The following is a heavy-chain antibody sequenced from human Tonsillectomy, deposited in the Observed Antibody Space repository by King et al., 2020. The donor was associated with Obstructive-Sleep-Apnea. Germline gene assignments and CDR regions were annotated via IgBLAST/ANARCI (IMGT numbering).Heavy chain of an antibody. Sequence: VQLQQWGAGLLKPSETLSLTCAVYGGSFSGYYWSWIRQPPGKGLEWIGEINHSGSTNYNPSLKSRVTISVYTSKNTFSLKLSSVTAAETAVYYCASTAGYSSGWYGGWFDPWGQGTLVTVSS. V-gene: IGHV4-34*01. CDR1: GGSFSGYY. CDR3: ASTAGYSSGWYGGWFDP. D-gene: IGHD6-19*01. J-gene: IGHJ5*02. CDR2: INHSGST.